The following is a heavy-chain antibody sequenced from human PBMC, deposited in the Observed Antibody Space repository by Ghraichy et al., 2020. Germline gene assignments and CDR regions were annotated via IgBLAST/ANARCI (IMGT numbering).Heavy chain of an antibody. V-gene: IGHV4-38-2*02. D-gene: IGHD3-3*01. Sequence: ESLNISCAVSGYSISGGYYWGWIRQPPGKGLEWIGSIYHSGSTYYNPSLKSRVTISVDTSKNQISLNLSSVTAADTAVYYCARDRGYYTSDYWGQGTLVNVSS. J-gene: IGHJ4*02. CDR2: IYHSGST. CDR1: GYSISGGYY. CDR3: ARDRGYYTSDY.